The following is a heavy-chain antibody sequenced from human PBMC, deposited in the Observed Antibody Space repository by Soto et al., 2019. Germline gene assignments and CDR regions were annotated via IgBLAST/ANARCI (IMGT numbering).Heavy chain of an antibody. J-gene: IGHJ4*02. Sequence: PSETLSLTCTVSGGSISSYYGSWIRQPPGKGLEWIGYIYYSGSTNYNPSLKSRVTISVDTSENQFSLKLSSVTAADTAVYYCARLSWGSYYDYIGFDYWGQGTLVTVSS. CDR1: GGSISSYY. CDR3: ARLSWGSYYDYIGFDY. D-gene: IGHD3-16*01. V-gene: IGHV4-59*08. CDR2: IYYSGST.